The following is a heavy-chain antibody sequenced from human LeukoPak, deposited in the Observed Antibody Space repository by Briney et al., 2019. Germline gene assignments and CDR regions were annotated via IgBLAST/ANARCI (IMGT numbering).Heavy chain of an antibody. CDR1: GFTFSSYA. CDR2: ISGSGGST. D-gene: IGHD1-26*01. V-gene: IGHV3-23*01. CDR3: AKVHSGSEHFDY. J-gene: IGHJ4*02. Sequence: GGSLRPSCAASGFTFSSYAMSWVRQAPGKGLEWVSAISGSGGSTYYADSVKGRFTISRDNSKNTLYLQMNSLRAEDTAVYYCAKVHSGSEHFDYWGQGTLVTVSS.